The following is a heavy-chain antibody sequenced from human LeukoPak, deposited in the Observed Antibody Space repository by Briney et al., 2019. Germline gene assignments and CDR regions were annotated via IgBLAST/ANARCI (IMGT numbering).Heavy chain of an antibody. CDR1: GYTFTSYY. D-gene: IGHD3-10*01. Sequence: GASVTVSFKASGYTFTSYYMHWVRQAPGQGLEWMGIINPSGGSTSYAQKFQGRVTMTRDTSTSTVYMELSSLRSEDTAVYYCARDMVRGVVDYYYGMDVWGQGTTVTVSS. V-gene: IGHV1-46*01. CDR2: INPSGGST. J-gene: IGHJ6*02. CDR3: ARDMVRGVVDYYYGMDV.